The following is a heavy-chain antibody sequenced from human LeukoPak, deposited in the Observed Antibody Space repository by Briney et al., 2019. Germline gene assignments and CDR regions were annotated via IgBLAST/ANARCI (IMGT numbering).Heavy chain of an antibody. CDR1: GYTFTDSY. CDR3: AGLRAVHGFDI. CDR2: INPSGGST. J-gene: IGHJ3*02. Sequence: GASVKVSCKASGYTFTDSYIHWVRQAPGQGLEWMGVINPSGGSTTYAQKFQGRVTMTRDTSTSTVYMEVSSLRSEDTAVYYCAGLRAVHGFDIWGQGTMVTVSS. V-gene: IGHV1-46*01. D-gene: IGHD6-19*01.